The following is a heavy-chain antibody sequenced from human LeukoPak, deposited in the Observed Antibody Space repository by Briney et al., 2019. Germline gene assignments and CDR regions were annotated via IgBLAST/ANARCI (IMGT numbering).Heavy chain of an antibody. J-gene: IGHJ5*02. D-gene: IGHD3-10*01. CDR1: GGSISFWY. CDR3: ARDSFYYGSGTFDWFDP. Sequence: PSETLSLTCSVSGGSISFWYWSWIRQPAGKGLEWIGHIYINGSTNYNPSLKSRVTLSIEKSKNQFSLKLNSVTAADTAVYYCARDSFYYGSGTFDWFDPWGQGTRVTVSS. CDR2: IYINGST. V-gene: IGHV4-4*07.